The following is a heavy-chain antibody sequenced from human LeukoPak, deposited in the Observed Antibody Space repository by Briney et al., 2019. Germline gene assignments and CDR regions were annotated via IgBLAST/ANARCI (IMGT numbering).Heavy chain of an antibody. Sequence: SETLSLTCTVSGGSISSYYWTWIRQPPGGGLEWIAEISQNGDSNYNMSLKSRVTISLDKSKNQVSLKLNSVTAADTAVYCCARALGAFDIWGQGTMVTVSS. CDR2: ISQNGDS. CDR3: ARALGAFDI. J-gene: IGHJ3*02. CDR1: GGSISSYY. V-gene: IGHV4-59*12.